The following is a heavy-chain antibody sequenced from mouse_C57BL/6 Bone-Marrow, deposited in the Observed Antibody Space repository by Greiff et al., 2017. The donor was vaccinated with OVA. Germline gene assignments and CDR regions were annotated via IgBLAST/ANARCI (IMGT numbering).Heavy chain of an antibody. D-gene: IGHD1-1*01. CDR3: ASFTTVVATGMDY. V-gene: IGHV2-2*01. CDR1: GFSLTSCG. CDR2: IWSGGST. J-gene: IGHJ4*01. Sequence: VQGVESGPGLVQPSQSLSITCTVSGFSLTSCGVHWVRQSPGKGLEWLGVIWSGGSTDYNAAFISRLSISKDNSKSQVFFKMNSLQADDTAIYYCASFTTVVATGMDYWGQGTSVTVSS.